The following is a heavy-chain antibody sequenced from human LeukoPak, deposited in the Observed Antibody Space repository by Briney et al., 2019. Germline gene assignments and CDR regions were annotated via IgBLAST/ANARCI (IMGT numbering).Heavy chain of an antibody. Sequence: PSETLSLTCTLSGGSISAYYWSWIRQPPGKGLEWIGYVYDRGSTKYDPPLKSRVTISVDTSKNQFSLKLSSVTAADTAVYYCARGASSSGSYYYYYYGMDVWGQGTTVTVSS. V-gene: IGHV4-59*12. CDR2: VYDRGST. CDR3: ARGASSSGSYYYYYYGMDV. CDR1: GGSISAYY. J-gene: IGHJ6*02. D-gene: IGHD3-10*01.